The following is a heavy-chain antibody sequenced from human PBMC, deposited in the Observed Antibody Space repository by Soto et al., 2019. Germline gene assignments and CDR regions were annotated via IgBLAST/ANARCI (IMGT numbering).Heavy chain of an antibody. CDR1: GYTFTSYA. D-gene: IGHD1-7*01. J-gene: IGHJ4*02. CDR3: ARDPPGITGTLDY. CDR2: INAGNGNT. Sequence: ASVKVSCKASGYTFTSYAMHWVRQAPGQRLEWMGWINAGNGNTKYSQKFQGRVTITRDTSASTAYMELSSLRSEDTAVYYCARDPPGITGTLDYWGQGTLVTVSS. V-gene: IGHV1-3*01.